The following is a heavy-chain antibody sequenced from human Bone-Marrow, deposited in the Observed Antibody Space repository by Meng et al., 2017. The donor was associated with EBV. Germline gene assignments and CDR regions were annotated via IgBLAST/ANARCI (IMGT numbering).Heavy chain of an antibody. V-gene: IGHV3-11*01. CDR1: GFPFSDYY. Sequence: QVQLVEYGGGLVKPDGSLSLSCVTSGFPFSDYYMSWIRQAPGKGLEWLAYISTDGTSIKYADSLKGRFTISRDNAKNSLYLQMHSLRAEDTAVYYCARDRGSLLMMDYWGQGTLVTVSS. CDR2: ISTDGTSI. J-gene: IGHJ4*02. D-gene: IGHD3-16*01. CDR3: ARDRGSLLMMDY.